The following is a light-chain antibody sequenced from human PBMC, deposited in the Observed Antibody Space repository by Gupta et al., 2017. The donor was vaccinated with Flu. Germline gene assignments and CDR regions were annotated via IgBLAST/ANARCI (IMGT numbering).Light chain of an antibody. J-gene: IGKJ2*01. Sequence: ELVMTPPPATLSVSPRERATLSCRASQSVSSNLAWYQQKPGQAPRLLIYGASTRATGIPARFSGSGSGTEFTLTISSLQSEDFAVYYCQQYNNWPPYTFGQGTKLEIK. V-gene: IGKV3-15*01. CDR3: QQYNNWPPYT. CDR1: QSVSSN. CDR2: GAS.